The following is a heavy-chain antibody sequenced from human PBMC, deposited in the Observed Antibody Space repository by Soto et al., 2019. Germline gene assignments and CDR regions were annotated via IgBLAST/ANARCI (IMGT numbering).Heavy chain of an antibody. CDR2: IKSKTHGGTT. CDR3: TTGGGIRGEASDM. J-gene: IGHJ3*02. V-gene: IGHV3-15*07. CDR1: GVSFSDAW. Sequence: EVQLVESGGGLVRPGESLRLSCAVSGVSFSDAWIHWVRQAPGKGLEWVGRIKSKTHGGTTDYAAPVKGRFTISRVDSKNTVYLQMNSLKTEDTAVYYCTTGGGIRGEASDMWGRGTMVTVSS. D-gene: IGHD6-13*01.